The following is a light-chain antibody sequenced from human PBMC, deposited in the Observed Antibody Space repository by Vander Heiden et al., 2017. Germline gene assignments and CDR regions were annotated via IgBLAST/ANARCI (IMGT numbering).Light chain of an antibody. Sequence: IVMTQSPDSLAVSLGERATINCKSSQSVLLSSNNKNYLAWYQQKPGQPPKLLIYGASTRQSGVPDRFSGSGSGTDFTLTISSLQAEDVAVYYCQQYYDSPLTFGGGTKVEIK. CDR1: QSVLLSSNNKNY. J-gene: IGKJ4*01. CDR3: QQYYDSPLT. V-gene: IGKV4-1*01. CDR2: GAS.